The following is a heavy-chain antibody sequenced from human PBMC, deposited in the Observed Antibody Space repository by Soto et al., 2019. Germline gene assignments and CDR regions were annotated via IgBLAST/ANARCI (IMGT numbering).Heavy chain of an antibody. J-gene: IGHJ6*03. V-gene: IGHV1-8*02. CDR1: GYTFTSYG. Sequence: ASVKVSCKASGYTFTSYGISWVRQAPGQGLEWMGWISAYNGNTGYAQKFQGRVTMTRNTSISTAYMELSSLRSEDTAVYYCARYTAMDSNYYYYYYMDVWGKGTTVTVSS. CDR3: ARYTAMDSNYYYYYYMDV. D-gene: IGHD5-18*01. CDR2: ISAYNGNT.